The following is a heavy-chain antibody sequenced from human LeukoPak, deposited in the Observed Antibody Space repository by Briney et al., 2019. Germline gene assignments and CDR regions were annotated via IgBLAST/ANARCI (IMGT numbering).Heavy chain of an antibody. J-gene: IGHJ4*02. D-gene: IGHD6-19*01. CDR1: GYTFTSYG. CDR3: ARVGTIAVAGEGFDY. V-gene: IGHV1-18*01. Sequence: ASVKVSCKASGYTFTSYGISWVRQAPGQGLEWMGWISAYNGNINYAQKLQGRVTMTTDTSTSTAYMELRSLRSDDTAVYYCARVGTIAVAGEGFDYWGQGTLVTVSS. CDR2: ISAYNGNI.